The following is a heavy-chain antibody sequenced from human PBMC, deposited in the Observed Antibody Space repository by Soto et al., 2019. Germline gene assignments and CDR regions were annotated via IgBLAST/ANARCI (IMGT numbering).Heavy chain of an antibody. CDR3: ARVRFLEWLPYYFDY. V-gene: IGHV1-18*01. CDR1: GYTFTSYG. CDR2: ISAYNGNT. J-gene: IGHJ4*02. Sequence: ASVKVSCKASGYTFTSYGISWVRQAPGQGLEWMGWISAYNGNTNYAQKLQGRVTMTTDTSTSTAYMELRSLRSDDTAVYYCARVRFLEWLPYYFDYWGKGTLVTVSS. D-gene: IGHD3-3*01.